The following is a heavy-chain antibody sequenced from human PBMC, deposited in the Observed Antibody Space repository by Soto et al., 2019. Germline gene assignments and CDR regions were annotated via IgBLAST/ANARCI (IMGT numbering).Heavy chain of an antibody. D-gene: IGHD3-16*01. Sequence: SLRLSCAASLFTFSSYAMSCFRHAPGKGLEWVSAISGSGGSTYYADSVKGRFTISRDNSKNTLYLQMNSLRAEDTAVYYCAKDGDYDYVWGSLVGYYYYYGMDVWGQGTTVTVSS. J-gene: IGHJ6*02. CDR3: AKDGDYDYVWGSLVGYYYYYGMDV. CDR1: LFTFSSYA. V-gene: IGHV3-23*01. CDR2: ISGSGGST.